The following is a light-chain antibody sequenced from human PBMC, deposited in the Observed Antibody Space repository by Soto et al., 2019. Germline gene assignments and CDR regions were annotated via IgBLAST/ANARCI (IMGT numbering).Light chain of an antibody. J-gene: IGKJ1*01. CDR2: GAS. CDR3: QQYNGWPWT. Sequence: EIVMTQSPATLSVSPGERATLSCRASQSVSSKLAWYQQKRGQAPRLLIYGASTRATGVPARFCGSGSGTEFTLTISSRQCEDFAVYYCQQYNGWPWTFGQGTKVEIK. V-gene: IGKV3D-15*01. CDR1: QSVSSK.